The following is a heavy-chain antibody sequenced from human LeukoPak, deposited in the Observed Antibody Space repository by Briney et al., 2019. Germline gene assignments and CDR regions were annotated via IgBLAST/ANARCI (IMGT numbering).Heavy chain of an antibody. CDR3: ARGRNLYYGIDY. J-gene: IGHJ4*02. CDR2: TYYRSKWYN. Sequence: SQTLSLTCASSGDSVSSNSAAWNWMRQSPARGLEWLGRTYYRSKWYNDYAVSVKSRITINPDTSKNQFSLQLNSVTPEDTAVYYCARGRNLYYGIDYWGQGTLVTVSS. D-gene: IGHD2-8*01. CDR1: GDSVSSNSAA. V-gene: IGHV6-1*01.